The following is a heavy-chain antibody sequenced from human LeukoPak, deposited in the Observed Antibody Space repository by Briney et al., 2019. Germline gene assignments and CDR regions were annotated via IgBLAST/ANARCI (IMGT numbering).Heavy chain of an antibody. D-gene: IGHD3-22*01. Sequence: SKTLSLTCTVSGGSISSILHYWGWIRLSPGKGLEWIGNIYYSGATHYNPSLHSRVSISVDTSKNQFSLNLYFVTAADTAVYFCARRGDASGYFPEEFDYWGQGTLVTVSS. CDR1: GGSISSILHY. CDR2: IYYSGAT. CDR3: ARRGDASGYFPEEFDY. V-gene: IGHV4-39*01. J-gene: IGHJ4*02.